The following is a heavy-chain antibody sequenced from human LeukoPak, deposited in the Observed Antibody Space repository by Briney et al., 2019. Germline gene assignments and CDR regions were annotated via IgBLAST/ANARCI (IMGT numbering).Heavy chain of an antibody. V-gene: IGHV4-34*01. J-gene: IGHJ4*02. CDR1: GGSFSGYY. CDR2: INHSGST. Sequence: SETLSLTCAVYGGSFSGYYWSWIRQPPGKGLEWIGEINHSGSTNYNPSLKSRVTISVDTSKNQFSLKLSSVTAADTAVYYCARDGSGGYVPTYLDYWGQGTLVTVSS. D-gene: IGHD3-10*01. CDR3: ARDGSGGYVPTYLDY.